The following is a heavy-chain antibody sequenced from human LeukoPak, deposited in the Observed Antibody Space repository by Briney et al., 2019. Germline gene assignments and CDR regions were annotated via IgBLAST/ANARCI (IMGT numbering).Heavy chain of an antibody. V-gene: IGHV3-23*01. Sequence: GGSLRLSCAVSGLTFSSYAMSWVRQAPGKGLEWVSTITGSGGTTKYADSVKGRFTISRDNSKNTLFLQMNSLRAEDTAVYYCAKAGGPGYCSGGTCYSGSGMDVWGQGTTVTVSS. CDR2: ITGSGGTT. CDR3: AKAGGPGYCSGGTCYSGSGMDV. J-gene: IGHJ6*02. D-gene: IGHD2-15*01. CDR1: GLTFSSYA.